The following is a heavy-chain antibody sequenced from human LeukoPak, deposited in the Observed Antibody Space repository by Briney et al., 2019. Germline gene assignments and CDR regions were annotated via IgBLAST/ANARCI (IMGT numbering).Heavy chain of an antibody. V-gene: IGHV4-61*08. D-gene: IGHD3-22*01. Sequence: SETLSLTCNVSNGSISSGDYYWSWIRQSPGKGLEWIGYIYYSGSTNYNPSLKSRVTISVDTSKNQFSLKLSSVTAAGTAVYYCAREGNYYDSSAFDYWGQGTLVTVSS. J-gene: IGHJ4*02. CDR3: AREGNYYDSSAFDY. CDR1: NGSISSGDYY. CDR2: IYYSGST.